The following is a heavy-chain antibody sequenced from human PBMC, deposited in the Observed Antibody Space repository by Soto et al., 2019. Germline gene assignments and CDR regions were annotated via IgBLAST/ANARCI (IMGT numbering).Heavy chain of an antibody. CDR3: ARNGGRDGYNYGYFDY. V-gene: IGHV3-33*01. Sequence: PGGSLRLSCAASGFTFSSYGMHWVRQAPGKGLEWVAVIWYDGSNKYYADSVKGRFTISRDNSKNTLYLQMNSLRAEDTAVYYCARNGGRDGYNYGYFDYWGQGTLVTVSS. CDR1: GFTFSSYG. D-gene: IGHD5-12*01. J-gene: IGHJ4*02. CDR2: IWYDGSNK.